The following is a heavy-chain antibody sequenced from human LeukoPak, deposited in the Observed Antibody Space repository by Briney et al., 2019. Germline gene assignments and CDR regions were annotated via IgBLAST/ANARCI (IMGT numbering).Heavy chain of an antibody. Sequence: GGSLRLSCAASGFRFSNYWMSWVRQAPGKGLEWVANINQDGTEKYYWDSVEGRFTISRDNAKNSLYLQMDSLRAEDTALYYCVGDPGDYWGQGTLVTVSS. CDR2: INQDGTEK. J-gene: IGHJ4*02. V-gene: IGHV3-7*01. CDR3: VGDPGDY. CDR1: GFRFSNYW.